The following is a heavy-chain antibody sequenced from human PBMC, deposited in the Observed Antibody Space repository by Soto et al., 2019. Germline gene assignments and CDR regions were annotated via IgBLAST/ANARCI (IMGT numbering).Heavy chain of an antibody. D-gene: IGHD1-1*01. CDR2: MSHSGGT. V-gene: IGHV4-34*01. CDR3: ARVGRGTATTVVDAFDI. CDR1: GGFVTSGSYY. Sequence: SETQSHPCAVYGGFVTSGSYYWSWNRQPPGKGLEWIGEMSHSGGTHFNPSLKSRVTISVDTSKNQFTLKMSSVTAADTALYYCARVGRGTATTVVDAFDIWGPGTMVTVSS. J-gene: IGHJ3*02.